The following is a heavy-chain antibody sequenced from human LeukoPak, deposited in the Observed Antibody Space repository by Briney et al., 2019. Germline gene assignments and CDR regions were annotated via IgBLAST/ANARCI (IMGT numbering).Heavy chain of an antibody. V-gene: IGHV4-4*02. D-gene: IGHD5-18*01. CDR1: GGSIINSNW. CDR3: ARTKSQLWSDY. Sequence: SETLSLTCAVSGGSIINSNWWSWVRQPPGKGLEWIGEIDHSGSTSYNPSLKSRVTISIDTSKNQFSLKLSSVTAADTAVYFCARTKSQLWSDYWGQGTLVTVSS. CDR2: IDHSGST. J-gene: IGHJ4*02.